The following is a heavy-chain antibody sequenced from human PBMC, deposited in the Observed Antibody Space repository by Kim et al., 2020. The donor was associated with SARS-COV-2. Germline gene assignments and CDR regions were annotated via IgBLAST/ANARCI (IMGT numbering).Heavy chain of an antibody. J-gene: IGHJ1*01. CDR2: IWYAGDNK. CDR1: GFTFSSYG. D-gene: IGHD6-13*01. Sequence: GGSLRPSCAASGFTFSSYGMHWVRQAPGKGLEWVAGIWYAGDNKYYADSVKGRFSISRDNSKNTLYLQMNSLRVEDTAVYYCAGGTGHSSSWAEYFQHWGQGTLVTVSS. CDR3: AGGTGHSSSWAEYFQH. V-gene: IGHV3-33*01.